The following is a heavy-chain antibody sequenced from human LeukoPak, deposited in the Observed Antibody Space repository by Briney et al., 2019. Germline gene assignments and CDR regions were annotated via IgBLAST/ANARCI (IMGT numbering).Heavy chain of an antibody. CDR1: GYSFTSYW. CDR2: IYPGDSDT. V-gene: IGHV5-51*01. Sequence: GESLKISCKGSGYSFTSYWIGWVRQMPGKGLEWMGIIYPGDSDTRYSPSFQGQVTISADKSIGTAYLQWSSLKASDTAMYNCARHLGTTVTTGYYYYMDVWGKGTTVTVSS. CDR3: ARHLGTTVTTGYYYYMDV. D-gene: IGHD4-17*01. J-gene: IGHJ6*03.